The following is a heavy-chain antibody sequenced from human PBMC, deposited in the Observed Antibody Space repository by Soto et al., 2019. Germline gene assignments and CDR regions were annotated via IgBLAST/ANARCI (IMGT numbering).Heavy chain of an antibody. Sequence: ASVKVSCKASGYTFTGYYMHWVRLAPGQGLEWMGWINPNSGGTNYAQKFQGWVTMTRDTSISTAYMELSRLRSDDTAVYYCARVGFVGTYGMHVWGQGTTVTVSS. J-gene: IGHJ6*02. CDR2: INPNSGGT. CDR3: ARVGFVGTYGMHV. CDR1: GYTFTGYY. D-gene: IGHD2-15*01. V-gene: IGHV1-2*04.